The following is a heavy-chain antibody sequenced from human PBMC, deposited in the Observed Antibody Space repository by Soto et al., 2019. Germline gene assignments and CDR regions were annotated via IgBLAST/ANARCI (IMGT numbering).Heavy chain of an antibody. Sequence: QVQLVESGGGVVQPGRSLRLSCAASGFTFRNYGMHWVRQAPGKGLDWVAVISYDGSNNYYADSVKGRFTISRDNSKNTLYLQMNSLRAEDTAVYYCAKAGYCSGGSCYYYGMDVWGQGTTVTVSS. CDR1: GFTFRNYG. CDR2: ISYDGSNN. J-gene: IGHJ6*02. V-gene: IGHV3-30*18. CDR3: AKAGYCSGGSCYYYGMDV. D-gene: IGHD2-15*01.